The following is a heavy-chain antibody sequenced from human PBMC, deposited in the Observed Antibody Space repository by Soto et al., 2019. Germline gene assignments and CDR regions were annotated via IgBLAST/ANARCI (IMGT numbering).Heavy chain of an antibody. D-gene: IGHD1-1*01. CDR3: ARIRRGASWYYYYGMDV. V-gene: IGHV1-18*01. CDR2: ISAYNGNT. Sequence: GASVKVSCKASGYTFTSYGISWVRQAPGQGLEWMGWISAYNGNTIYAQKLQGRVTMTTDTSTSTAYMELRSLRSDDTAVYYCARIRRGASWYYYYGMDVWGQGTTVTVSS. CDR1: GYTFTSYG. J-gene: IGHJ6*02.